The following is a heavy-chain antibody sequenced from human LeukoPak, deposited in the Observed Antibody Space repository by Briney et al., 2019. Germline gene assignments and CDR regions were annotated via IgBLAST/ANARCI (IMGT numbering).Heavy chain of an antibody. V-gene: IGHV3-33*01. CDR3: ARTGDTERFDY. CDR2: IRYDGSKQ. CDR1: GFTFSKYG. Sequence: PGRSLRLSCAASGFTFSKYGMHWVRQAPDKGLEWVALIRYDGSKQDYADSVKGRVTISRDNFKNTLYLQMNSLRAEDTAMYYCARTGDTERFDYWGQGTLVTVSS. J-gene: IGHJ4*02. D-gene: IGHD1-1*01.